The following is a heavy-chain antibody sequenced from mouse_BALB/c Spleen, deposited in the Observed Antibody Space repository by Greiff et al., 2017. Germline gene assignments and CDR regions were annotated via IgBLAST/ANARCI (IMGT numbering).Heavy chain of an antibody. CDR3: ARLLPPFDY. J-gene: IGHJ2*01. D-gene: IGHD1-1*01. V-gene: IGHV3-2*02. CDR1: GYSITSDYA. Sequence: EVKLMESGPGLVKPSQSLSLTCTVTGYSITSDYAWNWIRQFPGNKLEWMGYISYSGSTSYNPSLKSRISITRDTSKNQFFLQLNSVTTEDTATYYCARLLPPFDYWGQGTTLTVSS. CDR2: ISYSGST.